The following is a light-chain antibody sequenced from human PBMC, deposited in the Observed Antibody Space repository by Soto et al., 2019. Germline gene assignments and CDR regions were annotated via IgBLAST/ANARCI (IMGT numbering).Light chain of an antibody. CDR2: DSS. J-gene: IGKJ4*01. CDR3: QQRSDWPST. CDR1: QSVGTY. Sequence: EIVLTQSPATLYLSPGERATLSCRASQSVGTYFAWYQQKPGQAPRLLIYDSSNRATSIPARFSGSGSGTGFTLTISSLEPEDFAVYYCQQRSDWPSTFGGGTKVEIK. V-gene: IGKV3-11*01.